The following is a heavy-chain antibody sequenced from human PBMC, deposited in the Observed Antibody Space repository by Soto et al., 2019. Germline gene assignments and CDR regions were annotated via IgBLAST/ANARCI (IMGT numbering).Heavy chain of an antibody. Sequence: EVQLVQSGAEVKKPGESLRISCKGSGYSFTSYWISWVRQMPGKGLEWMGRIDPSDSYTNYSPSFQGHVTISADKSISTAYLQWGSLKSSDTAMYYCARLQTAAGDNDLTFDYWGQGTLVTVSS. V-gene: IGHV5-10-1*01. CDR3: ARLQTAAGDNDLTFDY. CDR1: GYSFTSYW. J-gene: IGHJ4*02. D-gene: IGHD6-13*01. CDR2: IDPSDSYT.